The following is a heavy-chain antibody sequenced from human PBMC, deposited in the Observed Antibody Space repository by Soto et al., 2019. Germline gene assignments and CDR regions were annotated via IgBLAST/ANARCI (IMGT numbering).Heavy chain of an antibody. D-gene: IGHD6-6*01. V-gene: IGHV3-30*04. CDR3: ARARIAARPEYFQH. CDR2: ISYDGSNK. CDR1: GFTFSSYA. Sequence: GSLRLSCAASGFTFSSYAMHWVRQAPGKGLEWVAVISYDGSNKYYADSVKGRFTISRDNSKNTLYLQMNSLRAEDTAVYYCARARIAARPEYFQHWGQGTLVTVSS. J-gene: IGHJ1*01.